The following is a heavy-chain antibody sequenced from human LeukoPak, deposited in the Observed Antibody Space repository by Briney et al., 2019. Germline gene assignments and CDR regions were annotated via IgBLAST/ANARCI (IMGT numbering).Heavy chain of an antibody. J-gene: IGHJ5*02. CDR2: IYYSGST. D-gene: IGHD3-10*01. V-gene: IGHV4-39*07. CDR3: ARTTPRLTVRGVITYNWFDP. CDR1: GGSISSSSYY. Sequence: SETLSLTCTVSGGSISSSSYYWGWIRQPPGKGLEWIGSIYYSGSTNYNPSLKSRVTISVDTSKNQFSLKLSSVTAADTAVYYCARTTPRLTVRGVITYNWFDPWGQGTLVTVSS.